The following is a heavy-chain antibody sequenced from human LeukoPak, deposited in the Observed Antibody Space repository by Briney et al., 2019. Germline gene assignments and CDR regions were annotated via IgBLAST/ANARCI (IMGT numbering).Heavy chain of an antibody. Sequence: ASVKVSCKVSGYTLTELSMHWVRQAPGKGLEWMGGFDPEDGETIYAQKFQGRVTMTRDTSISTAYMELSRLRSDDTAVYYCARVDYGDNEDYWGQGTLVTVSS. CDR1: GYTLTELS. D-gene: IGHD4-17*01. V-gene: IGHV1-24*01. J-gene: IGHJ4*02. CDR3: ARVDYGDNEDY. CDR2: FDPEDGET.